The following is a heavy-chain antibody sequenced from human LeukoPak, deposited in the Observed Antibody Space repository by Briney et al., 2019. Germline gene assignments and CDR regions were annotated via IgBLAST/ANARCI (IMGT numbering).Heavy chain of an antibody. CDR1: GFTFGDYA. J-gene: IGHJ4*02. Sequence: GRSLRPSCTASGFTFGDYAMSWVRQAPGKGLEWVGFIRSKAYGGTTEYAASVKGRFTISRDDSKSIAYLQMNSLKTEDTAVYYCTRSVGGYCGGDCYPYFDYWGQGTLVTVSS. V-gene: IGHV3-49*04. CDR2: IRSKAYGGTT. CDR3: TRSVGGYCGGDCYPYFDY. D-gene: IGHD2-21*02.